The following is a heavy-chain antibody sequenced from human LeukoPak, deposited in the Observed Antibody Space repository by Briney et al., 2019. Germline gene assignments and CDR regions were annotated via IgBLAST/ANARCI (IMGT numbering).Heavy chain of an antibody. CDR2: VYYTGSA. Sequence: SETLSLTCTVSGGSISSSSYYWGWIRQPPGKGLEWIGSVYYTGSAYYNPSLKSRVTISVDTSKNQFSLKLISVTAADTARYYCARITRFLEYFDPWGQGTLVTVSS. D-gene: IGHD3-3*01. CDR3: ARITRFLEYFDP. J-gene: IGHJ5*02. CDR1: GGSISSSSYY. V-gene: IGHV4-39*01.